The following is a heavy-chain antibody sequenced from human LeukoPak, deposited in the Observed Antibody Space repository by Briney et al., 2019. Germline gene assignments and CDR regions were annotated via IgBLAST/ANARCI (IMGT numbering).Heavy chain of an antibody. J-gene: IGHJ5*02. Sequence: SGGSLRLSCAASGFTFRSYWMSWVRQAPGKGLEWVANIKQDGSEKYYVDSVKGRFTISRDNAKNSLYLQMNSLRAEDTAVYYCARGGSGSYYVFFHPWGQGTLVTVSS. CDR3: ARGGSGSYYVFFHP. CDR1: GFTFRSYW. V-gene: IGHV3-7*01. D-gene: IGHD1-26*01. CDR2: IKQDGSEK.